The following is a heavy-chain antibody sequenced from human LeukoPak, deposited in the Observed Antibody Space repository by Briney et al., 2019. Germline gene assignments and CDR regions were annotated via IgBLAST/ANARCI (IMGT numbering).Heavy chain of an antibody. CDR1: GFTVSGNY. CDR3: AGDSSWPGLSY. J-gene: IGHJ4*02. Sequence: GGSLRLSCAASGFTVSGNYMSWVRQAPGKGLEWVSVIYTAGSTSYADSVKGRITTSRDNSKNTLYLQMNSLRAEDTAVYFCAGDSSWPGLSYWGQGTLLTVSS. D-gene: IGHD6-13*01. V-gene: IGHV3-53*01. CDR2: IYTAGST.